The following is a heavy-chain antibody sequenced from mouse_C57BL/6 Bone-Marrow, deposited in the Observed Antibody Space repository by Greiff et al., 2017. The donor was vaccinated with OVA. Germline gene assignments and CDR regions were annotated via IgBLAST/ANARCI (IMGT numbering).Heavy chain of an antibody. Sequence: EVHLVESGGGLVQPGGSLSFSCAASGFTFTDYYMSWVRQPPGQALEWLGFIRNKANGYNTEYCASGKGRFTISRDNSQSILYLQRNALKAEDSATDYSARYGGYYSWFAYWGQGTLVTVSA. CDR2: IRNKANGYNT. V-gene: IGHV7-3*01. CDR1: GFTFTDYY. D-gene: IGHD2-3*01. J-gene: IGHJ3*01. CDR3: ARYGGYYSWFAY.